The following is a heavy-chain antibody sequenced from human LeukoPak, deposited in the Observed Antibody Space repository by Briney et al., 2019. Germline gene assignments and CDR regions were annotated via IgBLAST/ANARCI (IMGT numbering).Heavy chain of an antibody. CDR3: AKRGVVIRVFLVGFHKEAYYFES. Sequence: GGSLRLSCAVSGITLSNYGMSWVRQAPGKGLEWVAGISGSGGGTSYADSVKGRFTISRDNAKNTLFLQMNSLRVEDTSVYFCAKRGVVIRVFLVGFHKEAYYFESWGQGAQVTVSS. CDR1: GITLSNYG. D-gene: IGHD3-3*01. J-gene: IGHJ4*02. CDR2: ISGSGGGT. V-gene: IGHV3-23*01.